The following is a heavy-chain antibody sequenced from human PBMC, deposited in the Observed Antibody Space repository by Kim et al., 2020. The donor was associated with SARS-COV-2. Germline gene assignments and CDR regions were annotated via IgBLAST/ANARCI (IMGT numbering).Heavy chain of an antibody. V-gene: IGHV3-33*06. CDR2: IWYDGSNK. Sequence: GGSLRLSCAASGFTFSSYGMHWVRQAPGKGLEWVAVIWYDGSNKYYADSVKGRFTISRDNSKNTLYLQMNSLRAEDTAVYYCAKDLGSGSYFRIYYYYGMDLWGQGTTVTVS. J-gene: IGHJ6*02. CDR1: GFTFSSYG. CDR3: AKDLGSGSYFRIYYYYGMDL. D-gene: IGHD3-10*01.